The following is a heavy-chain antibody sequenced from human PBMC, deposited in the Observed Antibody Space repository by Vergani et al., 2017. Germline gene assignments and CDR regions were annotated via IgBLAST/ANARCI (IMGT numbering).Heavy chain of an antibody. J-gene: IGHJ3*02. D-gene: IGHD2-2*01. CDR3: AGHSPYRSVVPAASSTFDI. Sequence: QLQLQESGPGLVKPSETLSLTCTVSGGSISSSSYYWGWIRQPPGKGLEWIGSIYYSGSTYYNPSLNSRVTISVDTSKNQFSLKLSSVTAADTAVYYCAGHSPYRSVVPAASSTFDIWGQGTMVTVSS. V-gene: IGHV4-39*01. CDR1: GGSISSSSYY. CDR2: IYYSGST.